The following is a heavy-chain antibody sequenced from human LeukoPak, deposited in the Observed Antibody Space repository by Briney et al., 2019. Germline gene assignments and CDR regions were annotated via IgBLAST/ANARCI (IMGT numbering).Heavy chain of an antibody. V-gene: IGHV3-21*01. J-gene: IGHJ4*02. CDR2: ISSSSSYI. Sequence: GGSLRLSCAASGFTFSSYSMNWVRQDPGKGLEWVSSISSSSSYIYYADSVKGRFTISRDNAKNSLYLQMNSLRAEDTAVYYCARESTSYYDSSGYPYWGQGTLVTVSS. CDR3: ARESTSYYDSSGYPY. CDR1: GFTFSSYS. D-gene: IGHD3-22*01.